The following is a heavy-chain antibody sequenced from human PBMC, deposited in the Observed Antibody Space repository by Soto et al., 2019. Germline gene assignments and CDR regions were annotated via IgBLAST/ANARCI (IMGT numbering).Heavy chain of an antibody. CDR1: GYTFTSYD. Sequence: QVQLVQSGAALKKPGASVKFSCKTSGYTFTSYDSNWVRQATGEGLEGMGWMNTNSGNTAYAQKFQGRVTMTRNTSLSTAYMEPSSLRSEDTAVYDCARERSSGGFDIWGQGTMVTVSS. CDR3: ARERSSGGFDI. CDR2: MNTNSGNT. V-gene: IGHV1-8*01. D-gene: IGHD2-15*01. J-gene: IGHJ3*02.